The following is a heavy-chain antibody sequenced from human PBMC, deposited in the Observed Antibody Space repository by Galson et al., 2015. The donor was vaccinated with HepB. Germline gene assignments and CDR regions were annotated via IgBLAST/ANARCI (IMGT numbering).Heavy chain of an antibody. CDR3: TTDVYFSSYWSWIDP. V-gene: IGHV3-15*01. CDR1: GFTFSNNW. D-gene: IGHD6-19*01. CDR2: IQSKTDGGPT. J-gene: IGHJ5*02. Sequence: SLRLSCAASGFTFSNNWMSWVRQAPGRGLEWVGHIQSKTDGGPTDYSAPVKGRFTISRDDSKDTLYLQMNRPKTDDTAVYYCTTDVYFSSYWSWIDPWGQGTLVTVSS.